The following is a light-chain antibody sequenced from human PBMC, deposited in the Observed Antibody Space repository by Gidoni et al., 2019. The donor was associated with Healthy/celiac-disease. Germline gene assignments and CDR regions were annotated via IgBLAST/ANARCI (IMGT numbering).Light chain of an antibody. V-gene: IGLV2-14*01. CDR2: EVS. CDR3: SSYTSSSTPV. Sequence: QSALTQPASVAGSPGQSITISCTGTSSDVGGYNYVSWYQQHPGKAPKLMIYEVSHRPSGFSNRFSGSKSGNTASLTIYGLQAEDEADYYCSSYTSSSTPVFGGGTKLTVL. CDR1: SSDVGGYNY. J-gene: IGLJ2*01.